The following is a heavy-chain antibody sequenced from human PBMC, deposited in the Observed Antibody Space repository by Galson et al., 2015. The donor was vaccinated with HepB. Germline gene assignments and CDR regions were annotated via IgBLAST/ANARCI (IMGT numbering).Heavy chain of an antibody. V-gene: IGHV1-18*01. CDR3: ARDFRLNWGYGSGSPQACFDP. Sequence: SVKVSCKASGYTFTSYGISWVRQAPGQGLEWMGWISAYNGNTNYAQKLQGRVTMTTDTSTSTAYMELRSLRSDDTAVYYCARDFRLNWGYGSGSPQACFDPWGQGTLVTVSP. D-gene: IGHD3-10*01. CDR2: ISAYNGNT. CDR1: GYTFTSYG. J-gene: IGHJ5*02.